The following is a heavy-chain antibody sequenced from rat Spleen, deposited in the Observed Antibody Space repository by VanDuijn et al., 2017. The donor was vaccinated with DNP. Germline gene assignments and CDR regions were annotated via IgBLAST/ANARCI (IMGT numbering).Heavy chain of an antibody. CDR1: GFTFSDYY. V-gene: IGHV5-20*01. Sequence: EVQLVESGGDLVQPGRSLKLFCAASGFTFSDYYMAWVRQAPTKGLEWVAAISHDGNSTYYRDSVKGRFTISRENAKGSLDLQMDSLRSEDTAIYYCTTADFWGQGLMVTVSS. CDR3: TTADF. J-gene: IGHJ2*01. CDR2: ISHDGNST.